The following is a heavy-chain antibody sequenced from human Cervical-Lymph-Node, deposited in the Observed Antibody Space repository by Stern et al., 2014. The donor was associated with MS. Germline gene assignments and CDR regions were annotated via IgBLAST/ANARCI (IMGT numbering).Heavy chain of an antibody. J-gene: IGHJ4*02. CDR2: FDPEDDET. V-gene: IGHV1-24*01. CDR3: ATGVGESLDY. CDR1: GYTLSDLT. Sequence: VQLVESGAEVKKPGASVKVSCKASGYTLSDLTMHWVRQAPGKGLEWMGTFDPEDDETIYAQTFQGRVTMTEDTSTDTAYMELSSLRSEDTAVYYCATGVGESLDYWGQGTLVSVSS.